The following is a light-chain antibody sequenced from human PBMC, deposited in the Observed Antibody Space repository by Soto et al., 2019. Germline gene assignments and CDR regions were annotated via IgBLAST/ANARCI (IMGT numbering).Light chain of an antibody. V-gene: IGLV2-8*01. CDR3: SSSAGTNSFVL. CDR2: EVN. J-gene: IGLJ3*02. CDR1: SSDIGGYNS. Sequence: QSVLTQPPSASGSPGQSVTISCTGTSSDIGGYNSVSWYQQHPGKAPKLMIYEVNKRPLGVPERFSGSKSGNTASLTVSGLQADDEADYYCSSSAGTNSFVLFGGGPKLPVL.